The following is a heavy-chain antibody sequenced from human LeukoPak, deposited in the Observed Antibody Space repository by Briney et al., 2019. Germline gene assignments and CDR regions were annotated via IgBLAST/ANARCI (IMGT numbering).Heavy chain of an antibody. J-gene: IGHJ6*02. CDR1: GYTFTSYY. D-gene: IGHD2-15*01. CDR2: INPSGGST. CDR3: ARGYCSGGSCPRYYYYYYGMDV. V-gene: IGHV1-46*01. Sequence: ASVKVSCKASGYTFTSYYMHWVRQAPGQGLEWMGIINPSGGSTSYAQKFQGRVTMTRDTSTSTVYMELSSLRSEDTAVYYCARGYCSGGSCPRYYYYYYGMDVWGQGTTVTVSS.